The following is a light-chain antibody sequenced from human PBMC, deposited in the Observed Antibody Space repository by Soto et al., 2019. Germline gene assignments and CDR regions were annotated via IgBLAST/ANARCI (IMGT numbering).Light chain of an antibody. J-gene: IGKJ4*01. CDR1: QSVSSNY. CDR2: DAS. Sequence: EIVLTQSPDTLSLSPGERATLSCRASQSVSSNYLAWYQQKPGQARRFLIYDASSRATGIPDRFSGSGSGTDFTLTISRLEPEDFAVYYCQQYGSSPLTFGGGTKVEIK. CDR3: QQYGSSPLT. V-gene: IGKV3-20*01.